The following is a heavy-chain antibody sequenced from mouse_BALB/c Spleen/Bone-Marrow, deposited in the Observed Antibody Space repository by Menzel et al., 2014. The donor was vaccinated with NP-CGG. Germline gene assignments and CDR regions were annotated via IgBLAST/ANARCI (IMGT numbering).Heavy chain of an antibody. CDR3: ARAPVVPYYFDF. D-gene: IGHD1-1*01. CDR2: ILPGSGTA. J-gene: IGHJ2*01. V-gene: IGHV1-9*01. CDR1: GYTFSNYW. Sequence: VHLVESGAELMKPGASVKISCKATGYTFSNYWIDWVKQRPGHGLEWIGEILPGSGTANYNEKFKGKATFTADTSSNAAYMQLSSLTSEDSALYYCARAPVVPYYFDFWGQGTTLTVSS.